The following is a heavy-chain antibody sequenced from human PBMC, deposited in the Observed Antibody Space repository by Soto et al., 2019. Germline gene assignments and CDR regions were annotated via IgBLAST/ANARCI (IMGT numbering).Heavy chain of an antibody. CDR3: AKAFCDAATCFPCES. D-gene: IGHD2-21*01. CDR1: GFTFNDYA. J-gene: IGHJ4*02. V-gene: IGHV3-23*04. Sequence: EVHLVQSGGGLVQPGESLSLSCVASGFTFNDYAMHWVRQTPGKGLEWVAAISNRGSSAYYADSVKGRFTISRDKSTNTLSLHMHTLRVEDTDVYFCAKAFCDAATCFPCESWGQGTPVAGSP. CDR2: ISNRGSSA.